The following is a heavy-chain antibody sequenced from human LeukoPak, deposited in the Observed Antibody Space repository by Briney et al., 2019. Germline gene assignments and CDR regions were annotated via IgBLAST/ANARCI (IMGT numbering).Heavy chain of an antibody. CDR2: IYSGGST. V-gene: IGHV3-66*01. Sequence: LTGGSLRLSCAASGFTVSSNYMSWVRQAPGKGLEWVSVIYSGGSTYYADSVKGRFTISRDNSKNTLYLQMNSLRAEDTAVYYCAREYVYGDYVDYWGQGTLVTVSS. J-gene: IGHJ4*02. CDR3: AREYVYGDYVDY. D-gene: IGHD4-17*01. CDR1: GFTVSSNY.